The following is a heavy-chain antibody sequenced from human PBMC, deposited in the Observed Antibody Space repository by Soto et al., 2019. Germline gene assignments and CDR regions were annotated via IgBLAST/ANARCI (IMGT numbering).Heavy chain of an antibody. J-gene: IGHJ6*02. V-gene: IGHV5-51*01. CDR2: IYPGDSDT. Sequence: GESLKISCKGSGYSFTSYWIGWVRQMPGKGLEWMGIIYPGDSDTRYSPSFQGQVTISADKSISTAYLQWSSLKASDTAMYYCARYDILPGYYAYYYYGMDVWGQGTTVTVSS. CDR3: ARYDILPGYYAYYYYGMDV. D-gene: IGHD3-9*01. CDR1: GYSFTSYW.